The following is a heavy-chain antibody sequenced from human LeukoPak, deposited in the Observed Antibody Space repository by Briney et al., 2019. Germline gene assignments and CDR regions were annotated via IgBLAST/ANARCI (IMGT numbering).Heavy chain of an antibody. CDR2: INWNGGNT. V-gene: IGHV3-20*04. CDR3: GRDLSGWYGPDY. Sequence: GGSLRLSCAASGFTFDDYGMSWVRQAPGKGLEWVAGINWNGGNTGYSDSVKGRFTISRDNAKNSLYLQMDSLRAEDTALYYCGRDLSGWYGPDYWGQGTPVTVSS. J-gene: IGHJ4*02. D-gene: IGHD6-19*01. CDR1: GFTFDDYG.